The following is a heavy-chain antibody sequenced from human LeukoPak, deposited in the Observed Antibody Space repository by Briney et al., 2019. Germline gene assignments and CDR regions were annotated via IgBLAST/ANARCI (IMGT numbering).Heavy chain of an antibody. D-gene: IGHD2-2*01. Sequence: GGSLRLSCAASGFTFSTYAMSWVRQAPGKGLEWVSGITNTGGVTLYADSVKGRLTVSRDNSKNTLYLHMNSLRADDTAVYYCAKDPLYCSSTSCYVGSAAYWGQGTLVTVSS. J-gene: IGHJ4*02. CDR1: GFTFSTYA. V-gene: IGHV3-23*01. CDR2: ITNTGGVT. CDR3: AKDPLYCSSTSCYVGSAAY.